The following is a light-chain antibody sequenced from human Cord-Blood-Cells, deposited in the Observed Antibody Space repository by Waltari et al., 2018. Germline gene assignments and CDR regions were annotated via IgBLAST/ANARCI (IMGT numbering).Light chain of an antibody. Sequence: QSALTQHASVSGSPGQSITIPCTGTSSDVGGYNYVSWYQPHPGKAPKLMIYYVSNRPWWVFSRVSGSKCGNTASLTISVLQSEDEADYYCSSYTSSSTYVFGTGTKVTVL. CDR3: SSYTSSSTYV. CDR2: YVS. V-gene: IGLV2-14*03. J-gene: IGLJ1*01. CDR1: SSDVGGYNY.